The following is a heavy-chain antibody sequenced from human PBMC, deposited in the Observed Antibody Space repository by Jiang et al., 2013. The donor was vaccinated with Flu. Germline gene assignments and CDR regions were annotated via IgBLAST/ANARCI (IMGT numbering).Heavy chain of an antibody. CDR3: ARDPDTPVPIDY. D-gene: IGHD2-15*01. Sequence: SGAEVKKPGDSVKVSCKTSGYSFTDYYIHWVRQAPGQGLEWMGWLHPNSGDARYEQKFQGRPTMTRDTSTTTAYMELNRLKPDDTAVYFCARDPDTPVPIDYWGQGTLVTVSS. CDR1: GYSFTDYY. J-gene: IGHJ4*02. V-gene: IGHV1-2*02. CDR2: LHPNSGDA.